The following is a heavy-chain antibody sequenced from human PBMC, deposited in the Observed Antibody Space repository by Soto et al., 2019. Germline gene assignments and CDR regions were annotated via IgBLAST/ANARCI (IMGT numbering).Heavy chain of an antibody. J-gene: IGHJ4*02. CDR1: GSTFNNYA. CDR3: AKYTQVVVTAYFDY. V-gene: IGHV3-23*01. Sequence: PGGSLRLSCAASGSTFNNYAMSWVRQAPGKGLEWVSGISGSGGSTYYADSVKGRFTISRDNSMNTLFLQMNSLRAEDAAVYYCAKYTQVVVTAYFDYWGQGALVTVSS. CDR2: ISGSGGST. D-gene: IGHD2-21*02.